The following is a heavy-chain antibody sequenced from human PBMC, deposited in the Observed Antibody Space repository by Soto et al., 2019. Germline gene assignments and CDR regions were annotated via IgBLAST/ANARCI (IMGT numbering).Heavy chain of an antibody. CDR2: IVPIFNTA. CDR3: TRVGIAYCSAGSCYFDY. CDR1: GGTFNTYP. Sequence: QVQLVQPGAEVKKSGSSVKVSCKASGGTFNTYPISWVRQAPGQGLQWMGVIVPIFNTAYYSQKFQGRVTITADESTSTAYMELSGLRSEDTAVYYCTRVGIAYCSAGSCYFDYWGQGTLVTVSS. D-gene: IGHD2-15*01. V-gene: IGHV1-69*12. J-gene: IGHJ4*02.